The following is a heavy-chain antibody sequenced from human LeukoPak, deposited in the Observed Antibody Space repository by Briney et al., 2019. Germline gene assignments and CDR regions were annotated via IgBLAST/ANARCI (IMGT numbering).Heavy chain of an antibody. J-gene: IGHJ6*02. V-gene: IGHV3-30*18. CDR2: ISYDGSNK. Sequence: PGGPLTLLCRASGFAFSSCDMHGVPDARDRGGGGVAVISYDGSNKYYADSVKGRFTISRDNSKNTLYLHMNSLRAEDTAVYYCAKDHHYYYCYGMDVWGQGTTVTVSS. CDR3: AKDHHYYYCYGMDV. CDR1: GFAFSSCD.